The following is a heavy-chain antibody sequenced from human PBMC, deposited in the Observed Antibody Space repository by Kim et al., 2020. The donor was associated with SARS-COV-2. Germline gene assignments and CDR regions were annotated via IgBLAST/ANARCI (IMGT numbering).Heavy chain of an antibody. V-gene: IGHV3-30*18. J-gene: IGHJ4*02. CDR2: ISYDGSNK. CDR1: GFTFSSYG. CDR3: AKLGVAADGGFDY. Sequence: GGSLRLSCAASGFTFSSYGMHWVRQAPGKGLEWVAVISYDGSNKYYADSVKGRFTISRDNSKNTLYLQMNSLRAEDTAVYYCAKLGVAADGGFDYWGQGTLVTVSS. D-gene: IGHD2-15*01.